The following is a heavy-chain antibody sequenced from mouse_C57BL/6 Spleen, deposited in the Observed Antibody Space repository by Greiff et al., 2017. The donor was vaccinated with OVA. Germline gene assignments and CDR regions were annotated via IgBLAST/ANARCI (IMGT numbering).Heavy chain of an antibody. CDR2: INPNNGGT. Sequence: LQQSGPELVKPGASVKIPCKASGYTFTDYNMDWVKQSHGKSLEWIGDINPNNGGTIYNQKFKGKATLTVDKSSSTASMELRSLPSEDTAVYYCARRGLCYGNYLDYWGQGTTLTVSA. D-gene: IGHD2-1*01. CDR3: ARRGLCYGNYLDY. V-gene: IGHV1-18*01. CDR1: GYTFTDYN. J-gene: IGHJ2*01.